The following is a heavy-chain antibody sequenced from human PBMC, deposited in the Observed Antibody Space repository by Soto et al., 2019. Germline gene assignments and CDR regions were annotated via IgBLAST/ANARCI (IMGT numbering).Heavy chain of an antibody. CDR3: AREGTVETAMADDAFDI. CDR2: IWYDGSNK. CDR1: GFTFSSYG. J-gene: IGHJ3*02. V-gene: IGHV3-33*01. D-gene: IGHD5-18*01. Sequence: QVQLVESGGGVVQPGRSLRLSCAASGFTFSSYGMHWVRQAPGKGLEWVAVIWYDGSNKYYADSVKGRFTISRDNSKNTLYLQMNSLRAEDTAVYYCAREGTVETAMADDAFDIWGQGTMVTVSS.